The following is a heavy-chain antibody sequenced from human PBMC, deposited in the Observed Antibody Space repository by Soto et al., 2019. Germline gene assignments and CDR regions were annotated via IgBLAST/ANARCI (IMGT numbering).Heavy chain of an antibody. D-gene: IGHD2-21*02. V-gene: IGHV3-23*01. CDR3: AKDDEAAYCGGDCYSYFPH. CDR1: GFTFSNYA. Sequence: EVQLLESGGGLVQPGGSLRLSCAASGFTFSNYAMSWVRQAPGKGLEWVSTISGSGGSTYYADSVKGRFTISRDNSKNTLYMQMNSLRAEDTAVNYCAKDDEAAYCGGDCYSYFPHWGQGTLVTVSS. J-gene: IGHJ1*01. CDR2: ISGSGGST.